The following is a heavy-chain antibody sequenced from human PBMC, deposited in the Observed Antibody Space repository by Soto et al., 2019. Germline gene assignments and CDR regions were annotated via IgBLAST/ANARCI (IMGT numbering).Heavy chain of an antibody. CDR1: GFTFSSFA. J-gene: IGHJ4*02. CDR3: AKDPNGDYVGAFDS. V-gene: IGHV3-23*01. CDR2: IAGSGIIT. Sequence: GGSLRLSCSTSGFTFSSFAVTWVRQAPGKGLEWVSSIAGSGIITYYTDSVKGRFTISRDNSGNTLFLHMNSLRADDTAVYYCAKDPNGDYVGAFDSWGQGTLVTVSS. D-gene: IGHD4-17*01.